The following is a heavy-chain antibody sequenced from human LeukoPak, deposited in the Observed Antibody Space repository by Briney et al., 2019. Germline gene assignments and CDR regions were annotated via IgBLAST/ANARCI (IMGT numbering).Heavy chain of an antibody. CDR3: ARDNSVEVTTMIIFDY. V-gene: IGHV3-23*01. CDR1: GFTFSSYG. D-gene: IGHD3-16*01. Sequence: GGSLRLSCAASGFTFSSYGMSWVRQAPGKGLEWVSAISGSGGSTYYADSVKGRFTISRDNSKNTLYLQMNSLRAEDTAVYYCARDNSVEVTTMIIFDYWGQGARVTVSS. CDR2: ISGSGGST. J-gene: IGHJ4*02.